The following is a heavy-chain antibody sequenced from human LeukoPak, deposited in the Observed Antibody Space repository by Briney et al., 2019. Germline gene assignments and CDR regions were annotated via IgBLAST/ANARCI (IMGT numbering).Heavy chain of an antibody. CDR2: IKQDGSEK. V-gene: IGHV3-7*01. CDR3: ASLNIGDRVRGEGLFDY. Sequence: GGSLRLSCAASGFTFSSYWMSWVRQAPGKGLEWVANIKQDGSEKYYVDSVKGRFTISRDNAKNSLYLQMNSLRAEDTAVYYCASLNIGDRVRGEGLFDYWGQGTLVTVSS. J-gene: IGHJ4*02. CDR1: GFTFSSYW. D-gene: IGHD3-10*01.